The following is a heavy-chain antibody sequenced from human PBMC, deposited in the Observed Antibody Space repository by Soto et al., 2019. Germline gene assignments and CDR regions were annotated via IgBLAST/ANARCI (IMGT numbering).Heavy chain of an antibody. CDR2: ISAYNGNT. Sequence: QVQLVQSGAEVKKSGASVKVSCKASAYTFTSYGISWVRQAPGQGLEWMGWISAYNGNTTYAQKLQGRVTMTTDTSTSTAYMELRSLRSDDTGVYYWARDSLVDTAITYFDYWGQGTLVTVSS. J-gene: IGHJ4*02. D-gene: IGHD5-18*01. CDR1: AYTFTSYG. V-gene: IGHV1-18*04. CDR3: ARDSLVDTAITYFDY.